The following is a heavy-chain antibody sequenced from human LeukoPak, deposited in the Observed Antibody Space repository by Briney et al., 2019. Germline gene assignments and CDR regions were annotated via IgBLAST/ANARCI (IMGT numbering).Heavy chain of an antibody. CDR3: ARGRRGNPFDY. CDR1: GGSISSSSYY. CDR2: IYYSGST. V-gene: IGHV4-39*07. J-gene: IGHJ4*02. Sequence: RSETLSLTCTVSGGSISSSSYYWGWIRQPPGKGLEWIGSIYYSGSTYYNPSLKSRVTISVDTSKNQFSLKLSSVTAADTAVYYCARGRRGNPFDYWGQGTLVTVSS. D-gene: IGHD4-23*01.